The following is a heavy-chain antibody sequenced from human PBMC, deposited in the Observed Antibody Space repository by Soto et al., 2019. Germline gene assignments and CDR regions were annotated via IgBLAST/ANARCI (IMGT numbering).Heavy chain of an antibody. CDR1: GDSVSSNSAA. Sequence: SQALSLTCAISGDSVSSNSAAWNWIRQSPSRGLEWLGRTYYRSKWYNDYAVSVKSRITINPDTSKNQFSLQLNSVTPEDTAVYYCASRYCSGGSCYAYGFDPWGQGTLVPVSS. CDR3: ASRYCSGGSCYAYGFDP. D-gene: IGHD2-15*01. CDR2: TYYRSKWYN. J-gene: IGHJ5*02. V-gene: IGHV6-1*01.